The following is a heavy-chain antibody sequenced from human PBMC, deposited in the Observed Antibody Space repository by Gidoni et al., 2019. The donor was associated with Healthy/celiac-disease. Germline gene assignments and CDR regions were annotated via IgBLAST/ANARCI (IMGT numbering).Heavy chain of an antibody. D-gene: IGHD3-10*01. J-gene: IGHJ6*02. CDR1: GGSFSGYY. V-gene: IGHV4-34*01. CDR2: INHSGST. CDR3: ARDGYYYGSGSYYNRRNGMDV. Sequence: QVQLQQWGAGLLKPSETLSLTCAVYGGSFSGYYWSWIRQPPGKGLEWIGEINHSGSTNYNPSLKSRVTISVDTSKNQFSLKLSSVTAADTTVYYCARDGYYYGSGSYYNRRNGMDVWGQGTTVTVSS.